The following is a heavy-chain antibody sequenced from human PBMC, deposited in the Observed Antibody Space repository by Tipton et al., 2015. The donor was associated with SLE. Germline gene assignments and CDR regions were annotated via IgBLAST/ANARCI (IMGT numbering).Heavy chain of an antibody. Sequence: TLSLTCTVSGGSISRYYWSWIRQPPGKGLEWIGYIYYSGSTNYNPSLKSRVTISVDTSKNQFSLKLSSVTAADTAVYYCARAIYGSGSYYNRGLAAFDIWGQGTMVTVSS. CDR1: GGSISRYY. CDR3: ARAIYGSGSYYNRGLAAFDI. CDR2: IYYSGST. J-gene: IGHJ3*02. V-gene: IGHV4-59*08. D-gene: IGHD3-10*01.